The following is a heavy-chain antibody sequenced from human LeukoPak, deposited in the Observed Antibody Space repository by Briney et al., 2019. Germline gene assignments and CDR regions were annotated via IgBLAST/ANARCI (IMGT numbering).Heavy chain of an antibody. D-gene: IGHD6-13*01. CDR3: ARDPGMSGSSSWYGYYYYYMDV. Sequence: GASVKVSCKASGGTFSSYGISWVRQAPGQGLGWMGWISAYNGNTNYAQKLQGRVTMTTDTSTSTAYMELRSLRSDDAAVYYCARDPGMSGSSSWYGYYYYYMDVWGKGTTVTVSS. J-gene: IGHJ6*03. CDR2: ISAYNGNT. CDR1: GGTFSSYG. V-gene: IGHV1-18*01.